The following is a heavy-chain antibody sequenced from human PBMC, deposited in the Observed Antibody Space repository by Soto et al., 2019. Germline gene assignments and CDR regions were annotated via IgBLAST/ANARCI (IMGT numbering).Heavy chain of an antibody. D-gene: IGHD6-6*01. V-gene: IGHV3-7*01. J-gene: IGHJ6*03. Sequence: GGSLRLSCAASGFTFSSYWMSWVRQAPGKGLEWVANIKQDGSEKYYVDSVKGRFTISRNNAKNSLYLQMNSLRAEDTAVYYCARVSRRIAARANYYYYMDVWGKGTTVTVSS. CDR3: ARVSRRIAARANYYYYMDV. CDR1: GFTFSSYW. CDR2: IKQDGSEK.